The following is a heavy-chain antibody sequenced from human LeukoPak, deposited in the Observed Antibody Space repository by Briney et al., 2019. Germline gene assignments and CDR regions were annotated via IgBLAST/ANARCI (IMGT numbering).Heavy chain of an antibody. CDR1: GGSISSYY. Sequence: PSETLSLTCIVSGGSISSYYWSWIRQPPGKGLEWIGYIYYSGSTNYNPSLKSRVTISVDTSKNQFSLKLSPVTAADTAVYYCARHGDIVVVPAAMSMDVWGKGTTVTVSS. CDR2: IYYSGST. J-gene: IGHJ6*03. D-gene: IGHD2-2*01. CDR3: ARHGDIVVVPAAMSMDV. V-gene: IGHV4-59*08.